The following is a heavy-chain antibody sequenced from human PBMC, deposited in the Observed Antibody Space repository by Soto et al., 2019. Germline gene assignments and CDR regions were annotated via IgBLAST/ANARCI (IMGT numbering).Heavy chain of an antibody. CDR1: GGSISSYY. CDR3: ARHQDILTGYSIDP. J-gene: IGHJ5*02. CDR2: IYYSGST. D-gene: IGHD3-9*01. V-gene: IGHV4-59*08. Sequence: SETLSLTCTVSGGSISSYYWSWIRQPPGKGLEWIGYIYYSGSTNYNPSLKSRVTISVDTSKNQFSLKLGSVTAADTAVYYCARHQDILTGYSIDPWGQGTLVTVSS.